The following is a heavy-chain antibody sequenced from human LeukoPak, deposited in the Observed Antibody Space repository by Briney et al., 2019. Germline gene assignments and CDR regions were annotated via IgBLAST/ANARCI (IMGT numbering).Heavy chain of an antibody. V-gene: IGHV3-30*02. CDR1: GFTFSSYG. D-gene: IGHD3-22*01. CDR3: ARAAITYYYDSSGYYSPLLSQFDY. J-gene: IGHJ4*02. CDR2: IRYDGSNK. Sequence: PGGSLRLSCAASGFTFSSYGMHWVRQAPGKGLEWVAFIRYDGSNKYYADSVKGRFTISRDNSKNTLYLQMNSLRAEDTAVYYCARAAITYYYDSSGYYSPLLSQFDYWGQGTLVTVSS.